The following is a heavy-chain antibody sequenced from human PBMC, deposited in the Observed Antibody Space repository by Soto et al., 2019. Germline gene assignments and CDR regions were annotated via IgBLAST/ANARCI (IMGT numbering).Heavy chain of an antibody. CDR2: IWYDGSNK. CDR3: AREGFAVYTVVTDYYYYGMDV. CDR1: GFTFSSYG. Sequence: LRLSCAASGFTFSSYGMHWVRQAPGKGLEWVAVIWYDGSNKYYADSVKGRFTISRDNSKNTLYLQMNSLRAEDTAVYYCAREGFAVYTVVTDYYYYGMDVWGQGTTVTVSS. D-gene: IGHD2-15*01. V-gene: IGHV3-33*01. J-gene: IGHJ6*02.